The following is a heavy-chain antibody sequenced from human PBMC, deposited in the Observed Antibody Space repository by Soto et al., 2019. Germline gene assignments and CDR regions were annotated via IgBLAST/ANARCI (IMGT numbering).Heavy chain of an antibody. D-gene: IGHD6-19*01. V-gene: IGHV4-59*12. Sequence: QVQLQESGPGLVKPSETLSLTCTVSGGSISNYYWSWIRQPPGKGLEWIGYIYYSGTSNYNPSLKGRVIESVDPSRNQFSGSLSSVTAAVTAVYSCAIVGSIAVAGTGFDYWGQGTLVTVTS. CDR2: IYYSGTS. CDR1: GGSISNYY. CDR3: AIVGSIAVAGTGFDY. J-gene: IGHJ4*02.